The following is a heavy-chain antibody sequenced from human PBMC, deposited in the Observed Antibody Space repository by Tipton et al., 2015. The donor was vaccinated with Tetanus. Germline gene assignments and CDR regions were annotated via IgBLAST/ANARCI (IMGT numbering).Heavy chain of an antibody. J-gene: IGHJ4*02. V-gene: IGHV4-31*03. CDR3: ARGGVRGVIMAHFFDY. D-gene: IGHD3-10*01. CDR1: GDSLSNGDYY. Sequence: TLSLTCTVSGDSLSNGDYYWRWIRQPPGKGLESIGYIYYSGSTYYNPSLQSRVSMSLDTSKNRFSLKLTSVTAADTAVYYCARGGVRGVIMAHFFDYWGQGALVTVSS. CDR2: IYYSGST.